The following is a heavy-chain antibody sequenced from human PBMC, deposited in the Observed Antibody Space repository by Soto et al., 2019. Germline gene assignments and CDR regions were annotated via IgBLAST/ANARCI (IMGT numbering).Heavy chain of an antibody. J-gene: IGHJ6*02. CDR2: ISAYNGNT. CDR1: GYTFTSYG. V-gene: IGHV1-18*04. Sequence: HVQLVQSGAEVKKPGASVKVSCKASGYTFTSYGISWVRQAPGQGLEWMGWISAYNGNTNYAQKLQGRVAMTTDTYTSTAYMELRSLRSADETVYCCARGAKVVPAYKENGYYYYGMDVWGQGTPVTVSS. D-gene: IGHD2-2*01. CDR3: ARGAKVVPAYKENGYYYYGMDV.